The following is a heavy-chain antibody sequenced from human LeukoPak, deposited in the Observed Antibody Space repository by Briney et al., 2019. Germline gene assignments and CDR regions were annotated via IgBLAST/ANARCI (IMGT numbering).Heavy chain of an antibody. D-gene: IGHD4-17*01. V-gene: IGHV4-59*08. CDR1: GGSIISHY. CDR3: ARALSTVTYFDY. Sequence: PSETLSLTCTVSGGSIISHYWSWIRQPPGKGLEWIGYIYYSGSTNYNPSLKSRVTISVDTSKNQFSLKLSSATAADTAVYYCARALSTVTYFDYWGQGTLVTVSS. CDR2: IYYSGST. J-gene: IGHJ4*02.